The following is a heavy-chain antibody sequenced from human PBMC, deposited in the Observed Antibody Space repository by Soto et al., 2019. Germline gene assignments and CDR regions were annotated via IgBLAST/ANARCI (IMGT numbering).Heavy chain of an antibody. V-gene: IGHV4-59*01. D-gene: IGHD3-3*01. CDR3: ARGDPITIFGVVIPDAFDI. CDR1: GGSISSYY. Sequence: SETLSLTCTVSGGSISSYYWSWIRQPPGKGLEWIGYIYYSGSTNYNPSLKSRVTISVDTSKNQFSLKLSSVTAAGTAVYYCARGDPITIFGVVIPDAFDIWGQGTMVTVSS. CDR2: IYYSGST. J-gene: IGHJ3*02.